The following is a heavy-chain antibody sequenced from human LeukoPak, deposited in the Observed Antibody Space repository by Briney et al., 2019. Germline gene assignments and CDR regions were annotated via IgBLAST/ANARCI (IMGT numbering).Heavy chain of an antibody. Sequence: SETLSLTCAVSGGSISSADFYWSWIRQPPGEGLEWIGYIYNSGSTYYNPSLKSRVTISVDTSKNQFSLRLSSVTAADTAVYYCARTPSGGIWDFDSWGQGTLVTVSS. D-gene: IGHD2-15*01. CDR1: GGSISSADFY. CDR2: IYNSGST. V-gene: IGHV4-30-4*01. J-gene: IGHJ4*02. CDR3: ARTPSGGIWDFDS.